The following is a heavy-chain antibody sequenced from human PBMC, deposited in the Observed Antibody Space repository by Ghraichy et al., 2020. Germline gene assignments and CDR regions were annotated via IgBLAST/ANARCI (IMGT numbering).Heavy chain of an antibody. J-gene: IGHJ4*02. V-gene: IGHV3-23*01. CDR2: ISGGGDST. CDR3: AKDRGRSMRSNHDY. Sequence: GGSLRLSCAASGFTINSYAMSWVRQAPGKGLEWASSISGGGDSTFYADSVKGRFTISRDNSKNTLYLQMNSLRAEDTAVYYCAKDRGRSMRSNHDYWGQGTLVTVSS. CDR1: GFTINSYA. D-gene: IGHD1-14*01.